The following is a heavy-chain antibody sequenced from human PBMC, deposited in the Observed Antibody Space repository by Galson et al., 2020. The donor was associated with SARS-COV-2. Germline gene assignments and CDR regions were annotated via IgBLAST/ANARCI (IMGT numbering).Heavy chain of an antibody. V-gene: IGHV3-53*01. Sequence: METGGSLRLSCAASGFTVSSNYMSWVRQAPGKGLKWVSVIYTGGSTYYADSVKGRFIISRDTSKKKVFLQMNNLGVEDTAIYYCAKTPSEIYYYYGMDVWGQGTTVIVAS. CDR2: IYTGGST. CDR1: GFTVSSNY. D-gene: IGHD2-15*01. J-gene: IGHJ6*02. CDR3: AKTPSEIYYYYGMDV.